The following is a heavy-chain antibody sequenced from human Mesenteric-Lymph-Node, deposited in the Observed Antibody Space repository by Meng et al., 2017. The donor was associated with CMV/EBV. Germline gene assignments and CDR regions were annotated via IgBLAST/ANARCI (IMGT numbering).Heavy chain of an antibody. CDR2: INPSGGST. D-gene: IGHD3-22*01. J-gene: IGHJ4*02. CDR3: ARDRGGNYYDSSGYYYGGVVDY. Sequence: ASVKVSCKTSGYSFTGYYMHWVRQAPGQGLEWMGIINPSGGSTSYAQKFQGRVTMTRDTSTSTVYMELSSLRSEDTAVYYCARDRGGNYYDSSGYYYGGVVDYWGQGTLVTVSS. CDR1: GYSFTGYY. V-gene: IGHV1-46*01.